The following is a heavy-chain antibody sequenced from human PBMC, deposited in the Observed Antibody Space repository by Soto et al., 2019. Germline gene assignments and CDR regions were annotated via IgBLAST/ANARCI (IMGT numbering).Heavy chain of an antibody. V-gene: IGHV3-48*03. Sequence: EVQLVESGGGLVQPGGSLRLSCAASGFTFSSYEMNWVRQAPGKGLEWVSYISSSGSTIYYADSVKGRFTISRDNAKNALYLQMNRRRAEDTAVYYCARDLYCGGDCYWGFDYWGQGTLVTVSS. J-gene: IGHJ4*02. CDR3: ARDLYCGGDCYWGFDY. CDR1: GFTFSSYE. D-gene: IGHD2-21*02. CDR2: ISSSGSTI.